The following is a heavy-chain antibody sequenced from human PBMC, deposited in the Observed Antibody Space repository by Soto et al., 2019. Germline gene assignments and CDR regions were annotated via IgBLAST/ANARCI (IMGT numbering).Heavy chain of an antibody. CDR3: ARRYGSCFDY. CDR1: GGYISSYY. Sequence: SETLSLTCTVSGGYISSYYWSWIRQPPGKGLEWIGYIYYSGSTNYNPPHKSRVTISVDTSNNLFSLKLISVTAADTAVYYCARRYGSCFDYWGQETLVTVSS. J-gene: IGHJ4*02. CDR2: IYYSGST. V-gene: IGHV4-59*08. D-gene: IGHD5-18*01.